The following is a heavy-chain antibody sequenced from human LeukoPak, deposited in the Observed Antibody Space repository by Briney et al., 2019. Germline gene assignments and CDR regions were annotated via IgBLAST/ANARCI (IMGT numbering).Heavy chain of an antibody. Sequence: TSETLSLTCTVSGGSISSYYWSWIRQPPGKGLEWIGYIYYSGSTNYNPSLKSRVTISVDTSKNQFSLKLSSVTAADTAVYYCARHIVAGDAFDIWGQGTMVTVSS. D-gene: IGHD5-12*01. CDR1: GGSISSYY. CDR2: IYYSGST. CDR3: ARHIVAGDAFDI. J-gene: IGHJ3*02. V-gene: IGHV4-59*08.